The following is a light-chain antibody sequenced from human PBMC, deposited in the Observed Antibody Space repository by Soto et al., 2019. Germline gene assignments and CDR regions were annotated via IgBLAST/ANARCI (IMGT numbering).Light chain of an antibody. Sequence: EIVMTQSPATLAVSPGERATLSCRASQSVTIDLAWYQQKPGQAPRLLIYGASTRAAGVPARFSGSGSGTDFTLTISSLQSEDFAVYYCKQYNKWPTFGQGTKVDIK. CDR3: KQYNKWPT. J-gene: IGKJ1*01. CDR2: GAS. V-gene: IGKV3-15*01. CDR1: QSVTID.